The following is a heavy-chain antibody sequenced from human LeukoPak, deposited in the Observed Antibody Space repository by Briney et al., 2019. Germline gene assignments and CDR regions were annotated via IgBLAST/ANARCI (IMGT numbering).Heavy chain of an antibody. V-gene: IGHV3-21*06. Sequence: GGSLRLSCAASGFTFSTYSMNWVRQAPGKGLEWVSSIDSNSRSIYYAVSMKGRFTISRGDAKNSLYLQMNSLRAEDTAVYYCAREELEAFDIWGQGTLVTVSS. CDR1: GFTFSTYS. D-gene: IGHD3-10*01. CDR3: AREELEAFDI. J-gene: IGHJ3*02. CDR2: IDSNSRSI.